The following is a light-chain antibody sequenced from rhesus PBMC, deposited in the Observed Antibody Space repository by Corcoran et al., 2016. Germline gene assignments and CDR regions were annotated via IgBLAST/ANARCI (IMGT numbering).Light chain of an antibody. Sequence: ETVMMQSPATLSLSPGERATLSCRASQSVGSTLAWYQQKPGQAPRLPIDYASSRATGIPDRLSGSGSGTEFTLTISSLEPEDVGVYYCQKYNDWPPTFGPGTKLDIK. CDR3: QKYNDWPPT. V-gene: IGKV3-35*02. CDR2: YAS. J-gene: IGKJ3*01. CDR1: QSVGST.